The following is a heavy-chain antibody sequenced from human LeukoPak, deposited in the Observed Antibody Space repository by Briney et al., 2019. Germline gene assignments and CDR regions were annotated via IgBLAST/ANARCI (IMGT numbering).Heavy chain of an antibody. Sequence: GGSLRLSCAASGFTFSSYGMHWVRQAPGKGLERVAFIRYDGSNKYYADSVKGRFTISRDNSKNTLYLQMNSLRSDDTAVYYCARDHPTVTLDFDYWGQGTLVTVSS. V-gene: IGHV3-30*02. CDR2: IRYDGSNK. J-gene: IGHJ4*02. CDR3: ARDHPTVTLDFDY. CDR1: GFTFSSYG. D-gene: IGHD4-17*01.